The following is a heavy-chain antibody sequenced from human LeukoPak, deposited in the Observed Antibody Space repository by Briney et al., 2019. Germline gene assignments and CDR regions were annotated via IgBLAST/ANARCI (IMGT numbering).Heavy chain of an antibody. J-gene: IGHJ5*02. Sequence: SETLSLTCAVYGGSFSGYYWSWIRQPPGKGLEWIGEIDHSGSTNYNPSLKSRVTISVDTSKNQFSLKLSSVTAADTAVYYCARSGYGSPPSGWFDPWGQGTLVTVSS. CDR1: GGSFSGYY. CDR3: ARSGYGSPPSGWFDP. D-gene: IGHD3-10*01. CDR2: IDHSGST. V-gene: IGHV4-34*01.